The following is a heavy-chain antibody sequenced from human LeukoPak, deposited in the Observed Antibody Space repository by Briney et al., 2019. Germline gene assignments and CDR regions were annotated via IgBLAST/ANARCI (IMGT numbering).Heavy chain of an antibody. CDR3: ARHPISSSSPNFDY. CDR2: IYPGDSDT. Sequence: GESLNFSCQGSGYSFTIYWIGWVRQMPGKGLEWMGIIYPGDSDTRYSPSFQGQVTISADKSISTAYLQWSSLKASDTAMYYYARHPISSSSPNFDYWGQGTLVTVSS. D-gene: IGHD6-6*01. J-gene: IGHJ4*02. CDR1: GYSFTIYW. V-gene: IGHV5-51*01.